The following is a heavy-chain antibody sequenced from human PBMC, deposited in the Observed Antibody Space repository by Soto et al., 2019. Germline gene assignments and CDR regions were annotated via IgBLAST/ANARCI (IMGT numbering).Heavy chain of an antibody. V-gene: IGHV3-23*01. D-gene: IGHD1-26*01. J-gene: IGHJ4*02. CDR1: GFTFSSYA. Sequence: EVQLLESGGGLVQPGGSLRLSCAASGFTFSSYAMSWVRQAPGKGLEWVSVISGSGGSTYYADSVKGRFTISRDNSKNTRDLQMNSLGAEDTAVYYCAKRGSGSQFDYWGQGTLVTVSS. CDR3: AKRGSGSQFDY. CDR2: ISGSGGST.